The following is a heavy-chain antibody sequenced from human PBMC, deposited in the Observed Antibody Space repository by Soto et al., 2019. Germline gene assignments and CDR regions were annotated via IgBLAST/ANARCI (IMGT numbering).Heavy chain of an antibody. CDR2: INHVGIT. CDR3: ASAQGGYCSGGSCYSDYYYGMDV. V-gene: IGHV4-34*01. CDR1: GGSFRGFY. D-gene: IGHD2-15*01. J-gene: IGHJ6*02. Sequence: PSETLSLTCAVSGGSFRGFYWTWIRQSPGKGLEWLGDINHVGITNYNPSLKSRVTISVDTSKNQFSLKLSSVTAADTAVYYCASAQGGYCSGGSCYSDYYYGMDVWGQGTTVTVSS.